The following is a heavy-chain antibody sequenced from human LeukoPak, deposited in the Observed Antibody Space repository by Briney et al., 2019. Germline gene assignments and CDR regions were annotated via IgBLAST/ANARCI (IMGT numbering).Heavy chain of an antibody. CDR3: AELGITMIGGV. D-gene: IGHD3-10*02. V-gene: IGHV3-7*01. CDR1: GFTFSSYW. CDR2: IKQDGSEK. J-gene: IGHJ6*04. Sequence: GWSLRLSCAASGFTFSSYWMSWVRQAPGKGLERVANIKQDGSEKYYVDSVKGRFTISRDNAKNSLYLQMNSLRAEDTAVYYCAELGITMIGGVWGKGTTVTISS.